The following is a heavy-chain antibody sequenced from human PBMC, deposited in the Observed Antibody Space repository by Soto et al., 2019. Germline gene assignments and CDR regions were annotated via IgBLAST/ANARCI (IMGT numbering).Heavy chain of an antibody. V-gene: IGHV4-34*01. CDR1: GGSFSGYY. D-gene: IGHD3-3*01. CDR3: AREKPYYDFWSGRKLSYGMDV. J-gene: IGHJ6*02. CDR2: INHSGGT. Sequence: PSETLSLTCAVYGGSFSGYYWSWIRQPPGKGLEWIGEINHSGGTNYNPSLKSRVTISVDTSKNQFSLKLSSVTAADTAVYYCAREKPYYDFWSGRKLSYGMDVWGQGTTVTVSS.